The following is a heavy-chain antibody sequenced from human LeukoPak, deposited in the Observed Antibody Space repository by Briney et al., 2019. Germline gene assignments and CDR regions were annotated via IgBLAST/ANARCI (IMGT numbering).Heavy chain of an antibody. J-gene: IGHJ4*02. Sequence: GETLKISCKGSGFSFNNYWIAWVRQMPGKGLEWMGIIYPVESDTRYSPSFQGQVTISADKSISTAYLQWSSLKASDTVMYYCARQNDFWSGYYTFDYWGQGTLVTVAS. CDR3: ARQNDFWSGYYTFDY. D-gene: IGHD3-3*01. V-gene: IGHV5-51*01. CDR1: GFSFNNYW. CDR2: IYPVESDT.